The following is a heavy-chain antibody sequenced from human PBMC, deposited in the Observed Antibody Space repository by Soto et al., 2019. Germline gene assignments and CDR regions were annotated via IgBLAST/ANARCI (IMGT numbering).Heavy chain of an antibody. D-gene: IGHD3-3*01. CDR2: IIPIFGTA. CDR1: GGTFSSYS. J-gene: IGHJ5*02. Sequence: SVKVSCKGSGGTFSSYSISWVRQAPGQGLEWMGGIIPIFGTANYAQKFQGRVTITADESTSTAYMELSSLRSEDTAVYYCARASAPPDYDFWSGSPWFDPWGQGTLVTVSS. V-gene: IGHV1-69*13. CDR3: ARASAPPDYDFWSGSPWFDP.